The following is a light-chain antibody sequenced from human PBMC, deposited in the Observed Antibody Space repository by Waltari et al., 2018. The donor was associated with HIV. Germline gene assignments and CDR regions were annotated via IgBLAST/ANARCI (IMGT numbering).Light chain of an antibody. V-gene: IGLV2-14*03. Sequence: QSPLHQPASVSASPGQSITISCTGVSHDVDFYNFVSWYQQHPGKAPQLIIYAVSSRPSGISSRFVGSKSGVTASLTISGLQAEDEAVYFCSSFASQGSPMFGGGTKLTVL. CDR3: SSFASQGSPM. CDR1: SHDVDFYNF. CDR2: AVS. J-gene: IGLJ3*02.